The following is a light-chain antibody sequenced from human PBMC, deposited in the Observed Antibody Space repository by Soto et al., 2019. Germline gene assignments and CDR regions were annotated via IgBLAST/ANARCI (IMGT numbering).Light chain of an antibody. J-gene: IGLJ2*01. CDR1: SSNIGAGYD. Sequence: QSVLTQPPSVSGAPGQRVTISCTGSSSNIGAGYDVHWYQQLPGTAPKLLIYGNSNRPSGVPDRFSGSKSGTSASLAITGRQAEDEADYYCQSFGSSLSGSKFGGGTKLTVL. CDR3: QSFGSSLSGSK. V-gene: IGLV1-40*01. CDR2: GNS.